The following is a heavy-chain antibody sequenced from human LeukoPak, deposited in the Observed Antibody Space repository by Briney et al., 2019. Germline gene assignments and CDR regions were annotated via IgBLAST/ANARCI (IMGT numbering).Heavy chain of an antibody. J-gene: IGHJ4*02. Sequence: PGGSLRLSCAASGFTFSSYWMHWVRQAPGKGLVWVSRINSDGSSTSYADSVKGRFTISRDNAKNTLYLQMNSLRAEDTAVYYCAREGIAVAGRYYFDYWGQGTLVTVPS. V-gene: IGHV3-74*01. D-gene: IGHD6-19*01. CDR2: INSDGSST. CDR1: GFTFSSYW. CDR3: AREGIAVAGRYYFDY.